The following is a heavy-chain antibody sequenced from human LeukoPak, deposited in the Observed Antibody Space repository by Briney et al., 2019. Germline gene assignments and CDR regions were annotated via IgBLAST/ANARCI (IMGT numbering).Heavy chain of an antibody. J-gene: IGHJ5*02. CDR1: GYTFTDYY. Sequence: ASVKVSCKASGYTFTDYYIHWVRQAPGQGLEWMGWISPNSGGTNYAQKFQGRVTMTRDTSISTAYMELSRLRSDDTVVYYCARALIAAPLDPWGQGTLVTVSS. V-gene: IGHV1-2*02. CDR3: ARALIAAPLDP. CDR2: ISPNSGGT. D-gene: IGHD6-6*01.